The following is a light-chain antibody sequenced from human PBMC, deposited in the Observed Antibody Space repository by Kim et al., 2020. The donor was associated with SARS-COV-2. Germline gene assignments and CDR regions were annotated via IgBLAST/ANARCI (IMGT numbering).Light chain of an antibody. V-gene: IGKV1-12*01. CDR3: QQGNSLPIT. CDR1: QGINNW. J-gene: IGKJ5*01. CDR2: AAS. Sequence: ASGGDRVTITCRASQGINNWLAWYQQKPGKAPKLLIYAASSLQSGVPSRFSGSRSGTDFTLTISNLQPEDFATYYCQQGNSLPITFGQGTRLEIK.